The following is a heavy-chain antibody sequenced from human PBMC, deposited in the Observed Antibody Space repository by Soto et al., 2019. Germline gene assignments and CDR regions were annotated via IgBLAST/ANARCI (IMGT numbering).Heavy chain of an antibody. CDR3: ARHKSMVRGVDWFDP. D-gene: IGHD3-10*01. J-gene: IGHJ5*02. Sequence: SETLSLTCTVSGGSISSYYWSWIRQPPGKGLEWIGYIYYSGSTNYNPSLKSRVTISVDTSKNQFSLKLSSVTAADTAVYYCARHKSMVRGVDWFDPWGQGTLVTVSS. CDR1: GGSISSYY. CDR2: IYYSGST. V-gene: IGHV4-59*08.